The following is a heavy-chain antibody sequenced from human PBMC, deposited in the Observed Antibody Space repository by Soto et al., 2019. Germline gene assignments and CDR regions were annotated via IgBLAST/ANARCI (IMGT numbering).Heavy chain of an antibody. CDR2: INPNSGGT. CDR3: ARMGYGSSGYSESAFDI. CDR1: GFTFTGYY. V-gene: IGHV1-2*04. D-gene: IGHD3-22*01. Sequence: ASVKVSCKASGFTFTGYYMHWVRQAPGQGLEWMGWINPNSGGTNYAQKFQGWVTMTRDTSISTAYMELSRLRSDDTAVYYCARMGYGSSGYSESAFDIWGQGTMVTVSS. J-gene: IGHJ3*02.